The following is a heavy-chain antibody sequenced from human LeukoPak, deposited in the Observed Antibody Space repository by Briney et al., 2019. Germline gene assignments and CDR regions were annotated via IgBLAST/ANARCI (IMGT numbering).Heavy chain of an antibody. V-gene: IGHV3-23*01. CDR2: INPDGGS. D-gene: IGHD3-10*01. CDR3: ARSGVATCHY. CDR1: GFTFSDYA. Sequence: GGSLRLSCQVSGFTFSDYAMSWIRRAPGKGLEWVSSINPDGGSFFADSVSGRSTISRDDSRSVVYLQMNTLSAEDTAVYYCARSGVATCHYWGQGILVTVSS. J-gene: IGHJ4*02.